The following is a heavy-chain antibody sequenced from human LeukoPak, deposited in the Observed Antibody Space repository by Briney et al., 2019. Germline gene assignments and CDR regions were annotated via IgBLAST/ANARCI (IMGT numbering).Heavy chain of an antibody. J-gene: IGHJ3*02. CDR2: IYYSGGT. Sequence: SETLSLTCTLSAGSISSYYWSWIRQPPGKGLEWIGNIYYSGGTNYYPSLKSGVTISIDTSHTQFSLKLSYETAAVIAVYYCARLRDGYSFGAFDIWGQGTLVTVSS. CDR3: ARLRDGYSFGAFDI. V-gene: IGHV4-59*08. D-gene: IGHD5-24*01. CDR1: AGSISSYY.